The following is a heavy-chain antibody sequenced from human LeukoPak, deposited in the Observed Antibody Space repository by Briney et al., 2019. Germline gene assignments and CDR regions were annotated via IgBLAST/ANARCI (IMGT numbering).Heavy chain of an antibody. D-gene: IGHD2-15*01. Sequence: SETLSLTCTVSGGSISSYYWSWIRQPPGKGLEWIGYIYYSGSTNYNPSLKSRVTISVDTSKNQFSLKLSSVTAADTAVYYCAGESGGILDYWGQGTLVTVSS. J-gene: IGHJ4*02. CDR1: GGSISSYY. CDR3: AGESGGILDY. CDR2: IYYSGST. V-gene: IGHV4-59*01.